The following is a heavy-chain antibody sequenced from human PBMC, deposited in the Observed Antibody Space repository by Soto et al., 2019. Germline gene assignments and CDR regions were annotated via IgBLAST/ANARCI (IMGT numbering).Heavy chain of an antibody. V-gene: IGHV3-33*01. Sequence: QVQVVESGGGVVQPGRSLRLSCAASGFTFSSYGMHWVRQAPGKGLEWVAVIWYDGSNQYYADSVRGRFTMSRDNSKSTLYLQRNSLNVEDTAVYHCARDLGWFVPSGPNYYYYAMDVWGQGTAVTVSS. CDR3: ARDLGWFVPSGPNYYYYAMDV. CDR2: IWYDGSNQ. D-gene: IGHD3-10*01. J-gene: IGHJ6*02. CDR1: GFTFSSYG.